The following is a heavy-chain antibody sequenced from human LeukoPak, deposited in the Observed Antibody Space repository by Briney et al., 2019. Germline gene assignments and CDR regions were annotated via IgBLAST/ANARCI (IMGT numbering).Heavy chain of an antibody. Sequence: PSETLSLTCTVSGGSVSSSSYYWGWIRQPPGKGLEWIGSIYYSGSTYYNPSLKSRVTISVDTSKNQFSLKLSSVTAADTAVYYCARDHSLLSVGYWGQGTLVTVSS. CDR3: ARDHSLLSVGY. CDR1: GGSVSSSSYY. D-gene: IGHD3-10*01. CDR2: IYYSGST. V-gene: IGHV4-39*07. J-gene: IGHJ4*02.